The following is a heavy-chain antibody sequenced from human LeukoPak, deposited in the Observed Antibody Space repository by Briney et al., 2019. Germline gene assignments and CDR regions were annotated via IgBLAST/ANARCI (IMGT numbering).Heavy chain of an antibody. J-gene: IGHJ6*02. Sequence: GASVKVSYKASGYTFSNYGISWVRQAPGQGLEWMGWISGFNGNTNYGQKVQGRVTMTTDTSTITAYMELRSLRSGDTAVYYCARVVRGVPYYYGMHVWGQGTTVTVPS. CDR3: ARVVRGVPYYYGMHV. CDR2: ISGFNGNT. D-gene: IGHD3-10*01. V-gene: IGHV1-18*01. CDR1: GYTFSNYG.